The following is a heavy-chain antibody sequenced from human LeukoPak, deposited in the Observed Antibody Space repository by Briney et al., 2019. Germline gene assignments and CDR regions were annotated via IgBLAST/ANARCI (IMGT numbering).Heavy chain of an antibody. Sequence: GGSLRLSCAASGFTFSSYSMNWVRQAPGKGLEWVSSISSSSSYIYYADSVKGRFTISRDNAKNSLYLQMNSLRAEDTAVYYCAKDERWFGDEYDSSGYADYWGQGTLVTVSS. CDR1: GFTFSSYS. CDR2: ISSSSSYI. J-gene: IGHJ4*02. V-gene: IGHV3-21*01. CDR3: AKDERWFGDEYDSSGYADY. D-gene: IGHD3-22*01.